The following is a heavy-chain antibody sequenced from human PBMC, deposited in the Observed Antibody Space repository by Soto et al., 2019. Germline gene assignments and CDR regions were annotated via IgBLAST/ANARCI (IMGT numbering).Heavy chain of an antibody. V-gene: IGHV3-23*01. CDR1: GFTFSSYA. CDR3: AKDNRYSYSPDFGMDV. J-gene: IGHJ6*02. Sequence: GGSLRLSCAASGFTFSSYAMSWWRQAPGKGLEWVSTISGSGGSTYYADSVKGRFTISRDNSKNTLYLQMNSRRAEDTALYYCAKDNRYSYSPDFGMDVCGQGTTVTVS. D-gene: IGHD5-18*01. CDR2: ISGSGGST.